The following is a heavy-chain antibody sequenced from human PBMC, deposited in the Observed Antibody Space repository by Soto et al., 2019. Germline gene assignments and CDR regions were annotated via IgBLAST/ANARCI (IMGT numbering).Heavy chain of an antibody. Sequence: QVQLQESGPGLVKPSQTLSLTCTVSGGSISSGDNYWSWIRQPPGKGLEWIGYIFYSESTYYNPSLKSRVTISVDTSKNQFSLKLSSVTVADTAVYYCAREGASNWFDPWGQGTLVTDSS. CDR3: AREGASNWFDP. CDR2: IFYSEST. CDR1: GGSISSGDNY. J-gene: IGHJ5*02. V-gene: IGHV4-30-4*01.